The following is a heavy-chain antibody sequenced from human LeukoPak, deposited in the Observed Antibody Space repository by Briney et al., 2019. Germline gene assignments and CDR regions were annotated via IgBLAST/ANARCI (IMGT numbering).Heavy chain of an antibody. Sequence: GGSLRLSCAASGFTFSSYAMSWVRQAPGKGLEWVSAISGSGGSTYYADSVKGRFTISRDNSKNTLYLQMNSLRAEDTAVYYCARCSGGSCWYFDYWGQRTPVTVSS. V-gene: IGHV3-23*01. CDR2: ISGSGGST. J-gene: IGHJ4*02. D-gene: IGHD2-15*01. CDR1: GFTFSSYA. CDR3: ARCSGGSCWYFDY.